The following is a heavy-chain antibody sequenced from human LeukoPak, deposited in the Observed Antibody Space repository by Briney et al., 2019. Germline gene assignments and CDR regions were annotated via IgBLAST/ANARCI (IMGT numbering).Heavy chain of an antibody. CDR1: GGSISSSSYY. D-gene: IGHD3-22*01. J-gene: IGHJ4*02. Sequence: PSETLSLTCTVSGGSISSSSYYWGWIRQPPGKGLEWIGSIYYSGSTYYNPSLKSRVTISVDTSKNQFSLKLSSVTAADTAVYYCASGRGTMIVVVPHVDYWGQGTLVTVSS. CDR3: ASGRGTMIVVVPHVDY. CDR2: IYYSGST. V-gene: IGHV4-39*07.